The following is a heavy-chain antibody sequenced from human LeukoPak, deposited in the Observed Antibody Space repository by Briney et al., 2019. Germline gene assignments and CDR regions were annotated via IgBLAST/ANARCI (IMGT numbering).Heavy chain of an antibody. CDR3: ARASRFGGHWYFDL. V-gene: IGHV4-39*01. J-gene: IGHJ2*01. Sequence: SETLSLTCTVSGGSISSSSYYWGWIRQPPGKGLEWIGSIYYSGSTYYNPSLKSRVTISVDTSKNQFSLKLSSVTAADTAVYYCARASRFGGHWYFDLWGRGTLVTVSS. D-gene: IGHD3-16*01. CDR2: IYYSGST. CDR1: GGSISSSSYY.